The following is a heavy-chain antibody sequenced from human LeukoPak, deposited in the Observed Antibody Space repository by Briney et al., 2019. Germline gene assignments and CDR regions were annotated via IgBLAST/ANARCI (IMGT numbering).Heavy chain of an antibody. CDR3: ARGRGATVITNFDY. CDR2: IYPGDSDT. D-gene: IGHD4-23*01. Sequence: GESLKISCKGSGYSFTSYWIGWGRQMPGKGLEWRGIIYPGDSDTRYSPSFQGQVTISADKSISTAYLQWSSLKASDTAMYYCARGRGATVITNFDYWGQGTLSPSPQ. CDR1: GYSFTSYW. V-gene: IGHV5-51*01. J-gene: IGHJ4*02.